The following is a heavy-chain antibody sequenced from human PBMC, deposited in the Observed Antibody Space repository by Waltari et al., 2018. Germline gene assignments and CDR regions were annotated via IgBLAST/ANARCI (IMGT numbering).Heavy chain of an antibody. J-gene: IGHJ4*02. CDR1: GGSISSSSYY. CDR2: IYYSGST. Sequence: QLQLQESGPGLVKPSETLSLTCTVSGGSISSSSYYWGWIRKPPGKGLEWIGSIYYSGSTYYNPSLKSRVTISVDTSKNQFSLKLSSVTAADTAVYYCASVSGSYYGDWGQGTLVTVSS. CDR3: ASVSGSYYGD. V-gene: IGHV4-39*07. D-gene: IGHD3-10*01.